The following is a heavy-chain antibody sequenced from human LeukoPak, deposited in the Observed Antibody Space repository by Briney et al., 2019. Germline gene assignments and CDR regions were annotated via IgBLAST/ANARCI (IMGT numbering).Heavy chain of an antibody. Sequence: PGGSLRLSCIASGFTFNKYGMHWVRQAPGKGLEWGAVRLDDGSAQHYADSVRGRFPISRDNSKNTLSLQMNSLRPEDTAMYFCAKDRDPYSSGTWDSWGQGTLVIVSS. D-gene: IGHD3-22*01. V-gene: IGHV3-30*18. J-gene: IGHJ1*01. CDR2: RLDDGSAQ. CDR1: GFTFNKYG. CDR3: AKDRDPYSSGTWDS.